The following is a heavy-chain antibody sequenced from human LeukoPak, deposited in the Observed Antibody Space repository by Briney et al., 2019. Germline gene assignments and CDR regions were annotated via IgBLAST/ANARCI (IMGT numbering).Heavy chain of an antibody. Sequence: PSETLSLTCAVYGGSFSGYYWSWIRQPPGKGLEWIGEINHSGSTNYNPSLKSLVTISVDTSKNQFSLKLSSVTAADTAVYYCARGSGGYYYYYYGMDVWGQGTTVTVSS. CDR2: INHSGST. D-gene: IGHD3-16*01. V-gene: IGHV4-34*01. J-gene: IGHJ6*02. CDR3: ARGSGGYYYYYYGMDV. CDR1: GGSFSGYY.